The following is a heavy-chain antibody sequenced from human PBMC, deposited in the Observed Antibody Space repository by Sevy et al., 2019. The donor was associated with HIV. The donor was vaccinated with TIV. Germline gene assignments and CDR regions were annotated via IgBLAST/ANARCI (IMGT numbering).Heavy chain of an antibody. CDR2: IWYDGSNK. CDR3: ARGYGDYRIDAFDI. V-gene: IGHV3-33*01. CDR1: GFTFSSYG. Sequence: GGSLRLSCAASGFTFSSYGMHWVRQAPGKGLEWVVVIWYDGSNKYYADSVKGRFTISRDNSKNTLYLQMNSLRAEDTAVYYCARGYGDYRIDAFDIWGQGTMVTVSS. D-gene: IGHD4-17*01. J-gene: IGHJ3*02.